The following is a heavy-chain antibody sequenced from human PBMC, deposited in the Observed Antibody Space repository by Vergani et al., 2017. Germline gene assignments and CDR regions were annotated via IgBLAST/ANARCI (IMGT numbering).Heavy chain of an antibody. D-gene: IGHD2-2*01. Sequence: QVQLPESGPGLVKPSETLSLPCTVSGGSISSYYWSWIRQPPGKGLEWVGYIYYSGSTNYNPSLKSRVTISVDTSKNQFSLKLSSVTAADTAVYYCARGMWYCSSTSCYFYYYYMDVWGKGTTVTVSS. V-gene: IGHV4-59*01. CDR2: IYYSGST. J-gene: IGHJ6*03. CDR1: GGSISSYY. CDR3: ARGMWYCSSTSCYFYYYYMDV.